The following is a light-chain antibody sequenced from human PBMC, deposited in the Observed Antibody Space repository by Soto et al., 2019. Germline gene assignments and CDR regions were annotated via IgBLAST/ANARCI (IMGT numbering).Light chain of an antibody. Sequence: EIVLTQSPGTLSLSPGERATLSCRASQSVSSSYLAWYQHKPGQAPRLLIYRASNRAAGIPDRFSGSGSGTDFTLTISRLEPEDFAVYYCQQSGTFGQGTKVAIK. J-gene: IGKJ1*01. CDR2: RAS. CDR3: QQSGT. CDR1: QSVSSSY. V-gene: IGKV3-20*01.